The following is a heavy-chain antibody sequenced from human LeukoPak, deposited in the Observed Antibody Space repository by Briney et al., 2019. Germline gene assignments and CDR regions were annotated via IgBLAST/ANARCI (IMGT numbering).Heavy chain of an antibody. CDR3: GRDLNWGAFDI. D-gene: IGHD7-27*01. V-gene: IGHV3-23*01. CDR2: IRANGETT. CDR1: GFTFTHYG. J-gene: IGHJ3*02. Sequence: GGSLRLSCAASGFTFTHYGMNWVRQAPGKGLEWVSGIRANGETTYYADSVRGRFTISRDSSRSMVWLQMNSLTAEDTAMYYCGRDLNWGAFDIRGLGTLVTVSS.